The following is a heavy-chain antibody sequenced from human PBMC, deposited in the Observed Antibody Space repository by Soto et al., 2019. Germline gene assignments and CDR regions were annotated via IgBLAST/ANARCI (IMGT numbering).Heavy chain of an antibody. CDR3: AKDPYYYDSSGPTDY. V-gene: IGHV3-23*01. Sequence: EVQLLESGGGLVQPGGSLRLSCAASGFTFSSYAMGWVRQAPGKGLEWVSAISGSGGSTSYADSVKGRFTISRDNSKNTLYLQMNSLRAEDTAVYYCAKDPYYYDSSGPTDYWGQGTLVTVSS. CDR2: ISGSGGST. D-gene: IGHD3-22*01. CDR1: GFTFSSYA. J-gene: IGHJ4*02.